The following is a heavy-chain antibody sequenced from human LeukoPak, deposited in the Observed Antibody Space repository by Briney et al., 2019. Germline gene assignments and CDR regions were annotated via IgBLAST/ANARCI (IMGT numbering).Heavy chain of an antibody. CDR1: GGSINSYY. CDR2: IYYSGST. D-gene: IGHD6-13*01. Sequence: SETLSLTCTVSGGSINSYYWGWIRQPPGKGLEWIGSIYYSGSTYYNPSLKSRVTISVDTSKNQFSLKLSSVTAADTAVYYCTRHLDGIAAYDYWGQGSLVTVSS. CDR3: TRHLDGIAAYDY. J-gene: IGHJ4*02. V-gene: IGHV4-39*07.